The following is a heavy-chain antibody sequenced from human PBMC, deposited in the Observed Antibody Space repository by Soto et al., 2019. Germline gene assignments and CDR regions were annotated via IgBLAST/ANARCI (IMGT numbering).Heavy chain of an antibody. J-gene: IGHJ6*02. CDR2: IDPSDSYT. CDR3: ARDMSGGTYNYYYGMDV. Sequence: GESLKISCKGSGYSFTSYWTSWVRQMPGKGLEWMGRIDPSDSYTNYSPSFQGHVTISRDNSKNTLYLQMNSLRADDTAVYYCARDMSGGTYNYYYGMDVWGQGTTVTVSS. V-gene: IGHV5-10-1*01. D-gene: IGHD1-26*01. CDR1: GYSFTSYW.